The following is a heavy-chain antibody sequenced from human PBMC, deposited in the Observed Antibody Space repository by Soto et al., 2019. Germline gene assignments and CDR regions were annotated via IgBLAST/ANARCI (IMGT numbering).Heavy chain of an antibody. Sequence: GGSLRLSCAASGFTFSSYGMHWVRQAPGKGLEWVAVIWYDGSNKYYADSVKGRFTISRDNSKNTLYLQMNSLRAEDTAVYYCARVSSYSNDNWFDPWGQGTLVTVSS. CDR3: ARVSSYSNDNWFDP. D-gene: IGHD4-4*01. CDR1: GFTFSSYG. V-gene: IGHV3-33*01. CDR2: IWYDGSNK. J-gene: IGHJ5*02.